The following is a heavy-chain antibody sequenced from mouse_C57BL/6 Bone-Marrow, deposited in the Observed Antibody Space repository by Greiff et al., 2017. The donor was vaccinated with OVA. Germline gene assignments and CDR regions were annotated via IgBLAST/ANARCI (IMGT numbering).Heavy chain of an antibody. CDR3: ARGGIYSNYPWFAY. V-gene: IGHV3-1*01. Sequence: EVKLVESGPGMVKPSQSLSLTCTVTGYSITSGYDWHWIRHFPGNKLEWMGYISYSGSTNYNPFLKSRISITHDTSKNHFFLKLNSVTTEDTATYYCARGGIYSNYPWFAYWGQGTLVTVSA. CDR2: ISYSGST. CDR1: GYSITSGYD. J-gene: IGHJ3*01. D-gene: IGHD2-5*01.